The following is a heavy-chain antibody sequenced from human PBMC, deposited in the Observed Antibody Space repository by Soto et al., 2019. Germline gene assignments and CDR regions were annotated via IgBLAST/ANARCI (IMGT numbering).Heavy chain of an antibody. V-gene: IGHV1-3*01. D-gene: IGHD3-3*01. J-gene: IGHJ4*02. CDR3: VRDDRAISGVVTLDY. Sequence: QVQLVQSGAEVKRPGASVRVSCKASGYNFKNYAIHWVRQAPGQRLEWMGWSNEGSGNSRYSQKFQGRVSITRDTSANTVYMDLSSMKSEDTATYYSVRDDRAISGVVTLDYWGPGTLVTVSS. CDR1: GYNFKNYA. CDR2: SNEGSGNS.